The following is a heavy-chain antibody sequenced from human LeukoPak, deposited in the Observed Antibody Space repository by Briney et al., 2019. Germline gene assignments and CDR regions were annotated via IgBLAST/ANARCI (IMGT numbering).Heavy chain of an antibody. J-gene: IGHJ4*02. D-gene: IGHD2-2*01. V-gene: IGHV3-74*01. CDR1: GFTFSSHW. Sequence: PGGSLRLSCAASGFTFSSHWMYWVSQAPGKGLVWVSRINTDGSSTSYADSVKGRFTISRDNAKNTLHLQMNSLRAEDTAAYCCARERIDCSSTSCYGGGSDYWGQGTLVTVSS. CDR3: ARERIDCSSTSCYGGGSDY. CDR2: INTDGSST.